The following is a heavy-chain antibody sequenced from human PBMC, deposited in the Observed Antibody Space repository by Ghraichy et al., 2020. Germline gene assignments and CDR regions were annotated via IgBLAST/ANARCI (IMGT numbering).Heavy chain of an antibody. CDR1: GFSFRSYA. D-gene: IGHD2-21*02. Sequence: GGSLRLSCAASGFSFRSYALHWVRQAPGKGLEWVTMISPDGRNRYYADSVRGRFTISRDNDRDTLFLQVNSLRPQDTAVYFCAKAAARPFRGGDWYSGPLDYWGQGTLVTVSS. J-gene: IGHJ4*02. CDR3: AKAAARPFRGGDWYSGPLDY. CDR2: ISPDGRNR. V-gene: IGHV3-30*04.